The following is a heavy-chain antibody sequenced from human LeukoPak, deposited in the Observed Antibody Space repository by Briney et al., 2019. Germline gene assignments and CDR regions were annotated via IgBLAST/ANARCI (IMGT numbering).Heavy chain of an antibody. CDR1: EYNFASYW. CDR2: IYVGDSDT. V-gene: IGHV5-51*01. Sequence: GESLKISCKGSEYNFASYWIAWVRQKPGKGLEWMGIIYVGDSDTRYSPSFQGQVTISADKSINTAHLQWSSLKASDTAMYYCARHVVRGVIFDWFDPWGQGTLVTVSS. J-gene: IGHJ5*02. D-gene: IGHD3-10*02. CDR3: ARHVVRGVIFDWFDP.